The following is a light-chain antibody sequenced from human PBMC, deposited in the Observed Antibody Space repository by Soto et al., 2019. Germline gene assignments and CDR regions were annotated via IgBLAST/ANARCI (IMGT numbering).Light chain of an antibody. J-gene: IGLJ1*01. CDR2: DVA. CDR3: CSYVGIHTYV. V-gene: IGLV2-11*01. CDR1: SRDVGGFDY. Sequence: QSVLTHPRSVSVSPGQSVTISCTGTSRDVGGFDYVSWYQQHPGKVPTLIIYDVAQQPSGVPERFSGFKSGNTASLTISGLDPGDEADYYCCSYVGIHTYVFGTGTKVTVL.